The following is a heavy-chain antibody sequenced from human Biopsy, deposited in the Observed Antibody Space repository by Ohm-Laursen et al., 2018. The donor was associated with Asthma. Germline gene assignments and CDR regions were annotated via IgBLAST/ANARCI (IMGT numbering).Heavy chain of an antibody. J-gene: IGHJ4*02. V-gene: IGHV4-59*01. CDR1: GGSISSFY. CDR3: VRAVRNEQWLAPFDY. CDR2: VYWTGST. Sequence: SETLSLTCSVYGGSISSFYWSWIRQSPEKGLEWVGYVYWTGSTNYNPSLKSRITMSVDTSKNRMFLELTSVTAADTAIYYCVRAVRNEQWLAPFDYWGQGTLVTVSS. D-gene: IGHD6-19*01.